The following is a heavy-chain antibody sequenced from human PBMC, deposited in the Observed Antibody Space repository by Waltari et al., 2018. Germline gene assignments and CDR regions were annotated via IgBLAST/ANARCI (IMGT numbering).Heavy chain of an antibody. CDR3: ARAPGCGGDCYSVGNPWTKTYYMDV. CDR1: GGSISSYY. V-gene: IGHV4-59*01. Sequence: QVQLQESGPGLVKPSETLSLTCTVSGGSISSYYWSWIRQPPGKGLEWIGYIYYSGSTNSNPSLKSRVTISVDTSKNQFSLKLSSVTAADTAVYYCARAPGCGGDCYSVGNPWTKTYYMDVWGKGTTVTVSS. D-gene: IGHD2-21*01. CDR2: IYYSGST. J-gene: IGHJ6*03.